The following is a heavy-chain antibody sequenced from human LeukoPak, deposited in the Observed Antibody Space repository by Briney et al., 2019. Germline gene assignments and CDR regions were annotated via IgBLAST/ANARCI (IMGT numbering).Heavy chain of an antibody. CDR1: GFTFSSYA. V-gene: IGHV3-30*14. CDR2: ISYDGSNK. CDR3: AREGGLHCQ. Sequence: GGSLRLSCAASGFTFSSYAMHWVRQAPGKGLEWVAVISYDGSNKYYADSVKGRFTISRDNSKNTLDLQMNSLRAEDTAVYYCAREGGLHCQWGQGTLVTASS. D-gene: IGHD2-15*01. J-gene: IGHJ4*02.